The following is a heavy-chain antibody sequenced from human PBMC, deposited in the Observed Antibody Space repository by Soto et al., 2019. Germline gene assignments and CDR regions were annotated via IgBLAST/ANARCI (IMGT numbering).Heavy chain of an antibody. Sequence: TSETLSLTCTVSGGSISSSTFYWGWIRQPPGKGLEWIGSVYYDGTTYYNPSLRSRVTISVDTSKNQFSLKMSSLTAADTAAYYCAYFDWLPYWGQGTLVTV. D-gene: IGHD3-9*01. J-gene: IGHJ4*02. CDR2: VYYDGTT. CDR1: GGSISSSTFY. V-gene: IGHV4-39*01. CDR3: AYFDWLPY.